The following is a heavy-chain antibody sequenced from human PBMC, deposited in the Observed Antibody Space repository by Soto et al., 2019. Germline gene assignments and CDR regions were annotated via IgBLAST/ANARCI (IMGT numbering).Heavy chain of an antibody. CDR2: ISSSSSTI. CDR3: ARGAYIVLMVYASAADYYGMDV. V-gene: IGHV3-48*01. J-gene: IGHJ6*02. CDR1: GFTFSSYS. Sequence: GGSLRLSCAASGFTFSSYSMNWVRQAPGKGLEWVSYISSSSSTIHYSDSVKGRFTISRDNAKNSLYLQMNSLRAEDTAVYYCARGAYIVLMVYASAADYYGMDVWGPGTPVTVSS. D-gene: IGHD2-8*01.